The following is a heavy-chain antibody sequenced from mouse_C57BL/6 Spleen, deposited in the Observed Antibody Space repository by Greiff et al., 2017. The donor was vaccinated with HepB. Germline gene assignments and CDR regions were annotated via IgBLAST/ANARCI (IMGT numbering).Heavy chain of an antibody. CDR1: GFSLSTSGMG. V-gene: IGHV8-12*01. CDR2: IYWDDDK. CDR3: ARRGGAMDY. J-gene: IGHJ4*01. Sequence: QVTLKESGPGILQSSQTLSLTCSFSGFSLSTSGMGVSWIRQPSGKGLEWLAHIYWDDDKRYNPSLKSRLTISKDTSRNQVFLKITSVDTADTATYYCARRGGAMDYWGQGTSATVSS.